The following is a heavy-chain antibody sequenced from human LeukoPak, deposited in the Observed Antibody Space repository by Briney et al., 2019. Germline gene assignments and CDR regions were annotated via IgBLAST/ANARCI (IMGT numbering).Heavy chain of an antibody. Sequence: KPSETLSLTCTVSGGSTSSYYWSWIRKPPGKGLEWIGYIYYSGSTNYNPSLKSRVTISVDTSKNQFSLKLSSVTAADTAVYYCARIPPHSSSGSWVVVGSYFDYWGQGTPVTVSS. CDR3: ARIPPHSSSGSWVVVGSYFDY. CDR1: GGSTSSYY. V-gene: IGHV4-59*01. J-gene: IGHJ4*02. CDR2: IYYSGST. D-gene: IGHD6-25*01.